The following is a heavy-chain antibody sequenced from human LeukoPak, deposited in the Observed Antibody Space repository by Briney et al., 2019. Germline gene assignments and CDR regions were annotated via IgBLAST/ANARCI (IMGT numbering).Heavy chain of an antibody. CDR2: ISSSSGTI. Sequence: GGSLRLSCAASGFTFSSYSMNWVRQAPGKGLEWVSYISSSSGTIYYADSVEGRFTISRDNAENSLYLQMSSLRAEDTAVYYCAGGGLRGDYWGQGTLVTVSS. J-gene: IGHJ4*02. D-gene: IGHD4-17*01. V-gene: IGHV3-48*01. CDR1: GFTFSSYS. CDR3: AGGGLRGDY.